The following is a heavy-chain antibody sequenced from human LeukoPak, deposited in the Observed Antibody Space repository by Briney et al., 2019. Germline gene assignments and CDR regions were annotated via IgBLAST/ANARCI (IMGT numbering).Heavy chain of an antibody. CDR2: VDPEDGET. V-gene: IGHV1-69-2*01. D-gene: IGHD2-15*01. Sequence: ASVKVSCKVSGYTFTDYYVHWVQQAPGKGLEWMGLVDPEDGETIYAEKFQGRVTITADTSTDTAYMELSSLRSEDTAVYYCATGRYCSGGSCYLDYWGQGTLVTVSS. J-gene: IGHJ4*02. CDR3: ATGRYCSGGSCYLDY. CDR1: GYTFTDYY.